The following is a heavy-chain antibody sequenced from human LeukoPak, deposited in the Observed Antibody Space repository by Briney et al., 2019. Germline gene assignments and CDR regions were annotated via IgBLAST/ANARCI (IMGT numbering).Heavy chain of an antibody. CDR1: GGSISSYY. Sequence: SETLSLTCTVSGGSISSYYWSWIRQPPGKGLEWIGYIYYSGSTNYNPSLKSRVTISVDTSKNQFSLKLSSVTAADTAVYYCARLDYDILTGYYDYWGQGTLVTVSS. CDR3: ARLDYDILTGYYDY. J-gene: IGHJ4*02. CDR2: IYYSGST. D-gene: IGHD3-9*01. V-gene: IGHV4-59*08.